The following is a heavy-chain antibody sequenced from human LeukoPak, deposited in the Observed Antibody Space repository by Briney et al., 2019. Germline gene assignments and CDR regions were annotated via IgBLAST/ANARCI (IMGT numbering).Heavy chain of an antibody. D-gene: IGHD1-14*01. V-gene: IGHV3-30-3*01. J-gene: IGHJ4*02. CDR3: ASHPAWGNHDY. CDR2: ISYDGSNK. CDR1: GFTFSSYA. Sequence: GGSLRLSCAASGFTFSSYAMHWVRQAPGKGLEWAAVISYDGSNKYYADSVKGRFTISRDNSKNTLNLQMNSLRGEDTAVYYCASHPAWGNHDYWGQGTLVTVSS.